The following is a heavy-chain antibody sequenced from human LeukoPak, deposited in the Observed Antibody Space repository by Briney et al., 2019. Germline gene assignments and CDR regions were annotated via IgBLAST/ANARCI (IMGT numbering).Heavy chain of an antibody. CDR1: GFTFSNYA. Sequence: GSLRLSCAASGFTFSNYARTWVRQAPGKGLEWVSTISSSGGSTYYADSVKGRFTISRDNSKNTLYVQINSLRAEDTAVYYCAKLGSGIVGATNDWGQGTLVPVSS. J-gene: IGHJ4*02. V-gene: IGHV3-23*01. D-gene: IGHD1-26*01. CDR2: ISSSGGST. CDR3: AKLGSGIVGATND.